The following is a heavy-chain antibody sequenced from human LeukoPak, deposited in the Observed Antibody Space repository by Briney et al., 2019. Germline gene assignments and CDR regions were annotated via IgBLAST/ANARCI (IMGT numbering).Heavy chain of an antibody. V-gene: IGHV3-7*01. J-gene: IGHJ2*01. CDR1: GFTFSTFW. CDR3: ARGRGVDL. CDR2: IKQDGSEK. D-gene: IGHD1-26*01. Sequence: GGSLRLSCAASGFTFSTFWRTWVRQAPGKGLEWAANIKQDGSEKYYVYSVKGRFTISRDNAKNSLYVQMNSLRAEDTAVYYCARGRGVDLWGRGTLVTVSS.